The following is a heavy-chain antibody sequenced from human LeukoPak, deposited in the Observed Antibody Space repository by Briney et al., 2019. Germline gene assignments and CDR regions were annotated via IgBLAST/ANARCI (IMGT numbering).Heavy chain of an antibody. D-gene: IGHD2-21*02. V-gene: IGHV3-53*01. J-gene: IGHJ3*02. Sequence: GESLRLSCAISGFTVSNNYMSWVRQPPGKGLEWVSVIYSGGSTYYVDSVKGRFTISRDTSKNTLYLQMNSLRAEDTAVYYCARGGGAYCGGDCFRAFDIWGQGTMVTVSP. CDR1: GFTVSNNY. CDR3: ARGGGAYCGGDCFRAFDI. CDR2: IYSGGST.